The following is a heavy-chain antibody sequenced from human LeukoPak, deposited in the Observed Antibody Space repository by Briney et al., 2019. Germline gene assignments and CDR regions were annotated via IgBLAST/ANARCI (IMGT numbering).Heavy chain of an antibody. CDR2: ISGSGGST. CDR3: AKRAQQWLVMAWFDP. Sequence: VGSLRLSCAASGFTFSSYAMSWVRQAPGKGLEWVSAISGSGGSTYYADPVKGRFTISRDNSKNTLYLQMNSLRAEDTAVYYCAKRAQQWLVMAWFDPWGQGTLVTVSS. J-gene: IGHJ5*02. V-gene: IGHV3-23*01. D-gene: IGHD6-19*01. CDR1: GFTFSSYA.